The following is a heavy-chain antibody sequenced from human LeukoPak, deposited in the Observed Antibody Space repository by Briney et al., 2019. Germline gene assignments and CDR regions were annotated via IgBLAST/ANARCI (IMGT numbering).Heavy chain of an antibody. CDR2: ISYDGSNE. D-gene: IGHD4-17*01. J-gene: IGHJ5*02. CDR3: AKPPGLRRLDP. CDR1: GFTFSGYA. V-gene: IGHV3-30*04. Sequence: GGSLRLSCAASGFTFSGYAMHWVRQAPGKGLEWVALISYDGSNEYYADSVKGRFTISRDNSKNTLYLQMNSLRAEDTAVYYCAKPPGLRRLDPWGQGTLVTVSS.